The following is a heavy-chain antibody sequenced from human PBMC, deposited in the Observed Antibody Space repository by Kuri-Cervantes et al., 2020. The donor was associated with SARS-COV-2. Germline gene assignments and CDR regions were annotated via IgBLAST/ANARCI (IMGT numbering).Heavy chain of an antibody. CDR3: AKEPSTVTTFY. D-gene: IGHD4-17*01. CDR2: IYYSGTT. J-gene: IGHJ4*02. V-gene: IGHV4-39*07. CDR1: GGSISSSSYY. Sequence: SETLSLTCTVSGGSISSSSYYWGWIRQPPGKGLEWIASIYYSGTTYYNPSLKSRVTISVDTSKNQFSLKLSSVTAADTAVYYCAKEPSTVTTFYWGQGTLVTVSS.